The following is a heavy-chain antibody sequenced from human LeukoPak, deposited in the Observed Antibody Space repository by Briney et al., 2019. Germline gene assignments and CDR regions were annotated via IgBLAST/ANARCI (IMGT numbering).Heavy chain of an antibody. J-gene: IGHJ5*02. D-gene: IGHD2-2*01. CDR1: GYTFTDYY. Sequence: ASVKVSCKASGYTFTDYYIHWVRQAPGQGFEWVGWINPHSGGTNYAQKFQGRVTMTRYTSISTAYMELSRLRSDDTAVYYCARVGYCSSTSCSHNWFDPWGQGTLVTVSS. CDR2: INPHSGGT. CDR3: ARVGYCSSTSCSHNWFDP. V-gene: IGHV1-2*02.